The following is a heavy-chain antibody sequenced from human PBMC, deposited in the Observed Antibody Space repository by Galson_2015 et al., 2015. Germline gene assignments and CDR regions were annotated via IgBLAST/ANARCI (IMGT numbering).Heavy chain of an antibody. D-gene: IGHD2-15*01. Sequence: SVKVSCKASGGTFSIFAISWVRQAPGQRLEWMGGLPPIYGTPNYAQKFQGRVTITADESTSTAYMELSSLTSEDTAVFYCATSHADGFCSGGSCDLDSWGQGTLVTVSP. J-gene: IGHJ4*02. CDR2: LPPIYGTP. CDR3: ATSHADGFCSGGSCDLDS. CDR1: GGTFSIFA. V-gene: IGHV1-69*13.